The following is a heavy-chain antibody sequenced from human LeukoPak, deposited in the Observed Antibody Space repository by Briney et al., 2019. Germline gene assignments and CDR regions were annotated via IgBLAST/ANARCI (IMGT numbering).Heavy chain of an antibody. Sequence: PGRSLRLSCAASRFTFSSYAMHWVRQAPGKGLEWVAVISYDGSNKYYADSVKGRFTISRDNSKNTLYLQMNSLRAEDTAVYYCARDAARGWSRDYYYYGMDVWGKGTTVTVSS. J-gene: IGHJ6*04. CDR1: RFTFSSYA. D-gene: IGHD6-19*01. CDR2: ISYDGSNK. V-gene: IGHV3-30*04. CDR3: ARDAARGWSRDYYYYGMDV.